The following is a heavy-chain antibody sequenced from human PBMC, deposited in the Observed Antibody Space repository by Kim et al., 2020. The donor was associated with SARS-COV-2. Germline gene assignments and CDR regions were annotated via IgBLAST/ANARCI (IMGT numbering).Heavy chain of an antibody. Sequence: YNPSLKSRVTLSVDASKNQFSLKRISVTAADAAIYYCARGDYGDYGGVDVWGQGITVTVSS. J-gene: IGHJ6*02. CDR3: ARGDYGDYGGVDV. D-gene: IGHD4-17*01. V-gene: IGHV4-30-2*04.